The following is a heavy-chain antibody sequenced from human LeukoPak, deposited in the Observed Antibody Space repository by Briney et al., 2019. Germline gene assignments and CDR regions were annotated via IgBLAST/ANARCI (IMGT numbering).Heavy chain of an antibody. D-gene: IGHD3-10*01. V-gene: IGHV1-8*01. CDR1: GYTFTSYD. CDR3: ARGGVRGGRKDYYFDY. J-gene: IGHJ4*02. CDR2: MNPNSGNT. Sequence: ASVKVSCKASGYTFTSYDINWVRQATGQGLEWMGWMNPNSGNTGYAQKFQGGVTMTRNTSISTAYMELSSLRSEDTAVYYCARGGVRGGRKDYYFDYWGQGTLATVSS.